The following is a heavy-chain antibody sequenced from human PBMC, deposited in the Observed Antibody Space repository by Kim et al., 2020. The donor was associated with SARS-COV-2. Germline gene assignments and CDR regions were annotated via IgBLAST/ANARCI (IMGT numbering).Heavy chain of an antibody. D-gene: IGHD1-26*01. CDR3: AKGAEVGATIILY. Sequence: ADSVEGRFTISRDNSKNTLYLQMNGLRAEDTAVYYCAKGAEVGATIILYWGQGTLVTVSS. V-gene: IGHV3-23*01. J-gene: IGHJ4*02.